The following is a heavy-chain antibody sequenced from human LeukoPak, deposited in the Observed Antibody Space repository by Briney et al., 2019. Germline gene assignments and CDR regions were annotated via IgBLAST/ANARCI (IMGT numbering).Heavy chain of an antibody. D-gene: IGHD3-22*01. V-gene: IGHV1-3*01. CDR1: GYTFTSYA. CDR3: ASSYYDSSGPYYFDY. Sequence: ASVTVSCKASGYTFTSYAMHWVRQAPGQRLEWMGWINAGNGNTKYSQKFQGRVTITRDTSASTAYMELSSLRSEDTAVYYCASSYYDSSGPYYFDYWGQGTLVTVSS. CDR2: INAGNGNT. J-gene: IGHJ4*02.